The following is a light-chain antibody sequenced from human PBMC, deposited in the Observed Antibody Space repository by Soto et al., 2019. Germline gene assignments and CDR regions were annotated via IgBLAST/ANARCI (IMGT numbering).Light chain of an antibody. J-gene: IGKJ5*01. CDR1: QGISSY. CDR2: AAS. CDR3: QQLNSYPR. Sequence: DIQMNQSPSTLSASGGDRVTITCRASQGISSYLAWYQQKPGKAPKLLIYAASTLQSGVPSRFSGSGSGTDFTLTISSLQPEDFATYYCQQLNSYPRFGQGTLLEIK. V-gene: IGKV1-9*01.